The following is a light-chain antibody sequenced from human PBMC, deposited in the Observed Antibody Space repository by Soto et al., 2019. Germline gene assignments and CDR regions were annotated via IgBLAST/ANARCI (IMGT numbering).Light chain of an antibody. Sequence: EIVLTQSPATLSLSPGERATFSCKASQSVGTSLAWFQQKPGQAPRLLIYDASVRVTGIPARFSGSGSGTDFTLTISRLQPEDIAMYYCQQSSNWPPWTFGRGTRVEI. V-gene: IGKV3-11*01. CDR3: QQSSNWPPWT. CDR2: DAS. J-gene: IGKJ1*01. CDR1: QSVGTS.